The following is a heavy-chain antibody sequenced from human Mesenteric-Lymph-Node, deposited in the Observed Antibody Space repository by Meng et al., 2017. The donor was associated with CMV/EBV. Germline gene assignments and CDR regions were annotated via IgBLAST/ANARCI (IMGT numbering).Heavy chain of an antibody. J-gene: IGHJ4*02. D-gene: IGHD2-8*02. CDR3: AREGATYGGVSGEFDY. CDR2: IYHSGTT. V-gene: IGHV4-38-2*02. CDR1: GYSISSGYY. Sequence: GSLRLSCTVSGYSISSGYYWGWIRQPPGKGLEWIASIYHSGTTYYNPSLKSRVTISVDTSKNQFFLNLSSVTAADTALYFCAREGATYGGVSGEFDYWGQGTLVTVSS.